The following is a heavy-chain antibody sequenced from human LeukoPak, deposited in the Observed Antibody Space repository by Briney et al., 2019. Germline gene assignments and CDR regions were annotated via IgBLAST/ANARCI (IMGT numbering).Heavy chain of an antibody. Sequence: GGSLRLSCAASGFTFSSYCMNWVRQAPGKGLEWVSSISSSSSYIYYADSVKGRFTISRDNAKNSLYLQMNSLRAEDTAVYYCARDLANQLDDYWGQGTLVTVSS. CDR3: ARDLANQLDDY. CDR1: GFTFSSYC. V-gene: IGHV3-21*01. D-gene: IGHD2-2*01. J-gene: IGHJ4*02. CDR2: ISSSSSYI.